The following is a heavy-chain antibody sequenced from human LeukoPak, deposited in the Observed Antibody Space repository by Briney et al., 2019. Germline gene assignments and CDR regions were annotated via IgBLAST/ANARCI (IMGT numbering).Heavy chain of an antibody. Sequence: GGSLRLSCAASGFTFSSYGMHWVRQAPGKGLEWVAFIRYDGSNKYYADSVKGRFTISRDNSKNTLYLQMNSLRAEDTAVYYCAREGDYDGRRYFDLWGRGTLVTVSS. CDR2: IRYDGSNK. CDR3: AREGDYDGRRYFDL. D-gene: IGHD3-22*01. CDR1: GFTFSSYG. J-gene: IGHJ2*01. V-gene: IGHV3-30*02.